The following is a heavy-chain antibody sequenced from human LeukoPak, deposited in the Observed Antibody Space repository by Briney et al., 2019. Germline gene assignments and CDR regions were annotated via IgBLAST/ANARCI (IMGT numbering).Heavy chain of an antibody. J-gene: IGHJ4*02. D-gene: IGHD2-15*01. CDR2: ISSRGSLI. V-gene: IGHV3-48*03. CDR1: GFTFRNYE. CDR3: SRGPGNEVVVAATYFDY. Sequence: GGSLRLSCADSGFTFRNYEMNWVRQAPGKGLEWLSYISSRGSLIYYADSVKGRFTISRDNAKNSLYLQMNSLRAEDTAVYYCSRGPGNEVVVAATYFDYWGQGTLVTVSS.